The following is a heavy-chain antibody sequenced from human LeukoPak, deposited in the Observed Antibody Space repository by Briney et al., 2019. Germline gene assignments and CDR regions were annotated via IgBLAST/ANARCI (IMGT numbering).Heavy chain of an antibody. CDR2: ISYDGSHK. D-gene: IGHD2-15*01. J-gene: IGHJ2*01. V-gene: IGHV3-30*04. CDR1: GFTFSDYA. CDR3: ARGRGGRGWYFDL. Sequence: PGGSLRLSCAASGFTFSDYAMVWVRQAPGKGLEWLAIISYDGSHKFYAESVQGRFTMSRDNSNSTLYLQLNPLTTDDTAVYYCARGRGGRGWYFDLWGRGTLVTVSS.